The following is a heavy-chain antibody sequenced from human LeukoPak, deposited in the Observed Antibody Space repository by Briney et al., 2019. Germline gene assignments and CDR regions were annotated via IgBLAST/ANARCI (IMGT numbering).Heavy chain of an antibody. CDR1: GFTFSNAW. J-gene: IGHJ4*02. D-gene: IGHD3-22*01. V-gene: IGHV3-15*01. CDR3: TTDTRRDSTSYYFDS. CDR2: IKSKTDGGTT. Sequence: GGSLRLSCAASGFTFSNAWMSWVRQAPGKGLEWVGRIKSKTDGGTTDYAAPVKGRFTISRDDSKNALYLQMNSLKTEDTAVYYCTTDTRRDSTSYYFDSWGQGTLVTVSS.